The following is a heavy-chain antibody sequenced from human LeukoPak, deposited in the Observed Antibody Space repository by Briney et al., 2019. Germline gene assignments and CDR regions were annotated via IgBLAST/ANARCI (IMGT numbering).Heavy chain of an antibody. J-gene: IGHJ4*02. Sequence: GESLKISCKGSGYSFTSYWIGWVRPMPGKGLEWMGVIYPGDSDTRYSPSFQGQVTISADKSINTAYLQWSSLKASDTAIYYCVRQETYLDYWGQGTLVTVST. CDR1: GYSFTSYW. CDR3: VRQETYLDY. D-gene: IGHD5-24*01. V-gene: IGHV5-51*01. CDR2: IYPGDSDT.